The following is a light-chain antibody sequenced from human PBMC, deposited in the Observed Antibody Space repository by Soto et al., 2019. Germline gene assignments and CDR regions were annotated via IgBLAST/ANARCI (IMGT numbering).Light chain of an antibody. CDR3: QQYNNWTP. J-gene: IGKJ5*01. CDR2: GAS. CDR1: QSVSSN. Sequence: EIVMTQSPATVSVSPGERATLSCRASQSVSSNLAWYQPKPGQAPRLLISGASTRANGIPARFSGSVSGTDFTLTFSTLQPEDFAAYHCQQYNNWTPLAPGTGPAIK. V-gene: IGKV3-15*01.